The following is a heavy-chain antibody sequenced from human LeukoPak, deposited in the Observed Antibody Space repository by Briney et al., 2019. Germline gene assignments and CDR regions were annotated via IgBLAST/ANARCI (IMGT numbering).Heavy chain of an antibody. V-gene: IGHV3-23*01. CDR2: ASGRGTYT. CDR3: AKSRGPRVTIYGVDVFPPFDS. CDR1: GFTFTSYG. Sequence: GGSLRLSCVASGFTFTSYGMNWARQAPGKGLEWVSSASGRGTYTYYADSVKGRFTISRDTSKNILYLQMDSLRAEDTAVYYCAKSRGPRVTIYGVDVFPPFDSWGQGALVSVSP. J-gene: IGHJ4*02. D-gene: IGHD3-3*01.